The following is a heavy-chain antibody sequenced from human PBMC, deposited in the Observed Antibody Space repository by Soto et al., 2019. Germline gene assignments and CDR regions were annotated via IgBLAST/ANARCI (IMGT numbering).Heavy chain of an antibody. D-gene: IGHD1-7*01. CDR1: GFTFSTYA. J-gene: IGHJ4*02. Sequence: PGGSLRLSCAASGFTFSTYAMSWVRQAPRKGLEWVSAISGNGGDYTYYADSVKGRFTISRDNSKNTLYLQMNSLRAEDTAVYYCAKDNSEGLELHYFDYWGQGTLVTVSS. CDR3: AKDNSEGLELHYFDY. V-gene: IGHV3-23*01. CDR2: ISGNGGDYT.